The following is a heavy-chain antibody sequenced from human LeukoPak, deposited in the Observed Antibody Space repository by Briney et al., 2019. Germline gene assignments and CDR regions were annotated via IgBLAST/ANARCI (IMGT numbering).Heavy chain of an antibody. V-gene: IGHV1-69*13. D-gene: IGHD3-3*02. Sequence: GASVKVSCKASGGTFSSYAISWVRQAPGQGLEWMGGIIPIFGTANYARKFQGRVTITADESTSTAYMELSSLRSEDTAVYYCARVPRIFGVAVYGMDVWGQGTTVTVSS. CDR1: GGTFSSYA. CDR2: IIPIFGTA. J-gene: IGHJ6*02. CDR3: ARVPRIFGVAVYGMDV.